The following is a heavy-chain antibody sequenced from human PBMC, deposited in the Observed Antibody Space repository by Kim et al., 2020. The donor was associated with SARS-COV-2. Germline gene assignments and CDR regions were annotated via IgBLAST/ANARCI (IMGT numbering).Heavy chain of an antibody. CDR1: GGTFSSYA. V-gene: IGHV1-69*13. D-gene: IGHD3-9*01. J-gene: IGHJ3*02. Sequence: SVKVSCKASGGTFSSYAISWVRQAPGQGLEWMGGIIPIFGTANYAQKFQGRVTITADESTSTAYMELSSLRSEDTAVYYCATTLLTGDAFDIWGQGTMVTVSS. CDR2: IIPIFGTA. CDR3: ATTLLTGDAFDI.